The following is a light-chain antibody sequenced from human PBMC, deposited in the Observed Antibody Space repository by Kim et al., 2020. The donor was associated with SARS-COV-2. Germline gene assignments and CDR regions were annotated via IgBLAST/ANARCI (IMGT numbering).Light chain of an antibody. Sequence: ATLSCSAGPPNIAITHVYWYHHLPPTAPKLLIYGSHQRPSGVSDRFSGAKSGTSASLAIDGLRSDDEGQYYCASWDDSLDGWVFGGGTQLTVL. V-gene: IGLV1-47*01. CDR3: ASWDDSLDGWV. CDR2: GSH. CDR1: PPNIAITH. J-gene: IGLJ3*02.